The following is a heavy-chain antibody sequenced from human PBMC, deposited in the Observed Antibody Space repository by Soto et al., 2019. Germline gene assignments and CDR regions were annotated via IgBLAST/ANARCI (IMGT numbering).Heavy chain of an antibody. J-gene: IGHJ6*02. V-gene: IGHV1-58*01. Sequence: GASVKVSCKASGFTFTNSAVQWVRQARGQRLEWIGWIVVGSGNTNYAQKFQERVTITRDMSTSTAYMELRSLRSDDTAVYYCAREVVVVTAITYYYYGMDVWGQGTTVTVSS. CDR2: IVVGSGNT. D-gene: IGHD2-21*02. CDR3: AREVVVVTAITYYYYGMDV. CDR1: GFTFTNSA.